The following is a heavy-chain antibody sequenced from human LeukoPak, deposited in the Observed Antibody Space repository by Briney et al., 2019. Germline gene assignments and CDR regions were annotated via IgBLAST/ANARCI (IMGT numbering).Heavy chain of an antibody. Sequence: PSETLSLTCTVSGGSISSYYWSWIRQPPGKGLEWIGYVYNSVSTNYNPSLKSRVTISVDTSKNQFSLKLSSVTAADTAVYYCARHGRRGGFQHWGQGTLVTVSS. CDR1: GGSISSYY. D-gene: IGHD3-10*01. V-gene: IGHV4-59*08. J-gene: IGHJ1*01. CDR3: ARHGRRGGFQH. CDR2: VYNSVST.